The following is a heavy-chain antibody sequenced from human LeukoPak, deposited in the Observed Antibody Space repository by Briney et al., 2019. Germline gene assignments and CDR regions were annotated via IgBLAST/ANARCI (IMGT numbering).Heavy chain of an antibody. D-gene: IGHD1-26*01. Sequence: PSETLSLTCTVSGGSISSGGYYWSWIRQHPGKGLEWIGYIYYSGSTYYNPSLKSRVTISVDTSKNQFSLKLSSVTAADTAVYYCARDGAMNYGMDVWGQGTTVTVSS. CDR1: GGSISSGGYY. V-gene: IGHV4-31*03. J-gene: IGHJ6*02. CDR3: ARDGAMNYGMDV. CDR2: IYYSGST.